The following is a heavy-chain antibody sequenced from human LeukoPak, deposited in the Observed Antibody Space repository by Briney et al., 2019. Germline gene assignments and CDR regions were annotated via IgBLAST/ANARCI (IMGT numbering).Heavy chain of an antibody. CDR2: ISYDGSNK. CDR3: ARSSLLHSNAMDV. CDR1: GFTFSSYG. V-gene: IGHV3-30*03. J-gene: IGHJ6*02. Sequence: PGGSLRLSCAASGFTFSSYGMHWVRQAPGKGLEWVAVISYDGSNKYYADSVKGRFTISRDNSKNTLYLQMNSLRDDDTAVYYCARSSLLHSNAMDVWGQGTTVTVSS. D-gene: IGHD5-18*01.